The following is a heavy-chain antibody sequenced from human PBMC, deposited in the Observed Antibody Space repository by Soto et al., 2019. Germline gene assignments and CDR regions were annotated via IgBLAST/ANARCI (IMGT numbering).Heavy chain of an antibody. D-gene: IGHD2-2*01. V-gene: IGHV3-23*01. Sequence: EVQLLESGGGLVQPGGSLRLSCAASGFTFSSYAMSWVRQAPGKGLEWVSVISGSGGSTYYADSVKGRFTISRDNSKKTLYLQMNSLRAEDTAVYYCAKMPGWYHTFDYWGQGTLVTVSS. CDR1: GFTFSSYA. CDR2: ISGSGGST. CDR3: AKMPGWYHTFDY. J-gene: IGHJ4*02.